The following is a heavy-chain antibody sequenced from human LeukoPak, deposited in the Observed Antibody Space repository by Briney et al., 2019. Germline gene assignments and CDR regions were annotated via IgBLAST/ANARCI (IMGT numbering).Heavy chain of an antibody. CDR3: AKGRCSGGSCYSRGLDS. CDR1: GFTFNNFA. CDR2: ISGTGGST. V-gene: IGHV3-23*01. Sequence: GGSLRLSCAGTGFTFNNFAMSWVRQAPGKGLECVSGISGTGGSTYYADSVKGRFTISRDNSKNTVYLQTNSLNAEDTAVYYCAKGRCSGGSCYSRGLDSWGQGTLVTVSS. D-gene: IGHD2-15*01. J-gene: IGHJ4*02.